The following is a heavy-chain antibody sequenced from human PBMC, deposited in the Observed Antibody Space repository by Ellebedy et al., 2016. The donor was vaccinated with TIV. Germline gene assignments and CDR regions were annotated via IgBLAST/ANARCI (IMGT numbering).Heavy chain of an antibody. CDR2: NSGYNGNT. D-gene: IGHD3-10*01. Sequence: AASVKVSCKASGYTFSDYGISWVRQAPGQGLEWMGWNSGYNGNTNYAQKLQGRVTMTDDTSTSPAYMELRTLRSDDTAVYFCARDVEDMEEHEAAYYGYMDVWGKGTTVTVSS. J-gene: IGHJ6*03. CDR1: GYTFSDYG. V-gene: IGHV1-18*01. CDR3: ARDVEDMEEHEAAYYGYMDV.